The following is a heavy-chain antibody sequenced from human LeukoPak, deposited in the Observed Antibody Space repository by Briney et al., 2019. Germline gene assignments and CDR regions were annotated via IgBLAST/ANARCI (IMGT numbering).Heavy chain of an antibody. V-gene: IGHV3-7*01. J-gene: IGHJ4*02. Sequence: PGGSLRPSCAASGFTFRNYWMSCVRQAPGNGLEWVATIKHDESEIHYVDSVKGRFTISRDNAQNSLYLQMNSLRVEDTAVYYCAREGMLAGYYVDSWGQGALVTVSS. CDR2: IKHDESEI. D-gene: IGHD2-8*01. CDR3: AREGMLAGYYVDS. CDR1: GFTFRNYW.